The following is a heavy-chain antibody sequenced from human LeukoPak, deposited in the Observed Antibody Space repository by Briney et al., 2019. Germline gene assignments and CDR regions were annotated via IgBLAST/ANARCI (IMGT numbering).Heavy chain of an antibody. Sequence: PGESLTLSCPASGFTFSSYGMHWVRQAQGKGLEWVAFIRYDGSNKYYADSVNGRFNISRDNSKNTLYLQMTRLTVEYTALYYYASGPTGSRYFYYFDNWGQGTPVTVSS. V-gene: IGHV3-30*02. CDR2: IRYDGSNK. J-gene: IGHJ4*02. CDR3: ASGPTGSRYFYYFDN. D-gene: IGHD3-10*01. CDR1: GFTFSSYG.